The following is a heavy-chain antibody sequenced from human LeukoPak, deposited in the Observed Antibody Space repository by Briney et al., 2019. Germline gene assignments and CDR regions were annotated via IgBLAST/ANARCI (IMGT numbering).Heavy chain of an antibody. J-gene: IGHJ5*02. Sequence: SVKVSCKASGGTFSSYAISWVRQAPGQGLEWMGGIIPIFGTANYAQKFQGRVTITADESTSTAYMELSSLRSDDTAIYFCARGHSFRGGYVSRWLDPWGQGTLVTVSS. D-gene: IGHD3-10*01. V-gene: IGHV1-69*13. CDR2: IIPIFGTA. CDR1: GGTFSSYA. CDR3: ARGHSFRGGYVSRWLDP.